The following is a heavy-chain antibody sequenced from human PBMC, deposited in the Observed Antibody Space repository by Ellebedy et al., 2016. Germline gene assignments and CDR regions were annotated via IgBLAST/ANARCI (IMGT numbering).Heavy chain of an antibody. CDR2: ISFDGRSV. CDR1: GFTFRDST. CDR3: VRGPYSSGHCDAFDV. Sequence: GGSLRLXXAASGFTFRDSTMHWVRQAPGKGLEWVAGISFDGRSVHYADSVEGRFTISRDNSRNTLYLQVHSLRDEEAAIYYCVRGPYSSGHCDAFDVWGRGTVVTVSS. V-gene: IGHV3-30*04. D-gene: IGHD6-19*01. J-gene: IGHJ3*01.